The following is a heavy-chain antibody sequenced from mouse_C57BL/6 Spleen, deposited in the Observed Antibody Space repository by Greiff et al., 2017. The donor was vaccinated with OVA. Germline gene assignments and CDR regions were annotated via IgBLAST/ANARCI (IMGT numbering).Heavy chain of an antibody. CDR3: TRDMVGKGWFAY. CDR2: ISSGGDYI. J-gene: IGHJ3*01. CDR1: GFTFSSYA. Sequence: EVKLMESGEGLVKPGGSLKLSCAASGFTFSSYAMSWVRQTPEKRLAWVAYISSGGDYIYYADTVKGRFTISRDNARNTLYLQMSSLKSEDTAMYYCTRDMVGKGWFAYWGQGTLVTVSA. V-gene: IGHV5-9-1*02. D-gene: IGHD1-1*02.